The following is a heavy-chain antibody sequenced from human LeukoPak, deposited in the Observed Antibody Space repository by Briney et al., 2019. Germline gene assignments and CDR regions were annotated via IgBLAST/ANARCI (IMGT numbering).Heavy chain of an antibody. V-gene: IGHV5-51*01. CDR2: MYPGDSET. Sequence: GESLKISCQGSGYRFTSYWIGWVRQMPGKGLEWMGIMYPGDSETRYSPSFQSQITVSADKTISTAYRQWSSLKASDTAMYYCATTLYSGIYGDAFDVWGQGTMVTVSS. CDR3: ATTLYSGIYGDAFDV. J-gene: IGHJ3*01. D-gene: IGHD1-26*01. CDR1: GYRFTSYW.